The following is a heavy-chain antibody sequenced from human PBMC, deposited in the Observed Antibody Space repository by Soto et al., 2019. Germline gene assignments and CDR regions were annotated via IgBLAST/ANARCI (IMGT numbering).Heavy chain of an antibody. J-gene: IGHJ4*02. Sequence: QVRLVQSGPEVKKPEASVKVSCKASGYTFSSSAINWVRQAPGQGPEWMGWISSSGVTNYAQNFQGRVTLTVDSSTTTADMEVSGLSSADKTIYYCASDYGGYGTFDYWGQGTLVTVSS. CDR3: ASDYGGYGTFDY. CDR2: ISSSGVT. CDR1: GYTFSSSA. D-gene: IGHD5-12*01. V-gene: IGHV1-18*04.